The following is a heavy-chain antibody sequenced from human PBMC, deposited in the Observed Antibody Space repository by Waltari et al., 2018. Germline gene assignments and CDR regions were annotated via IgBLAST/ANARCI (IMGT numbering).Heavy chain of an antibody. CDR3: ARRRDAYNWADY. V-gene: IGHV3-74*01. CDR1: GFTFSTHL. Sequence: EVQLVESGGGLVQPGGSLRLSCVGSGFTFSTHLMHWVRQAPGKGLVWVSRIDSEWRNTLYADSGKGRFTISRDNAKNTLYLQMNSLRAEDTAVYYCARRRDAYNWADYWGQGTLVTVSS. CDR2: IDSEWRNT. J-gene: IGHJ4*02. D-gene: IGHD1-1*01.